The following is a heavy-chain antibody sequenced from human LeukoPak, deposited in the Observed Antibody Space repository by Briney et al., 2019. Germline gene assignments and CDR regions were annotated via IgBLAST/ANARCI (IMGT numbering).Heavy chain of an antibody. Sequence: PGGSLRLSCAASGFTFSSYWMSWVRQAPGKGLEWVANIKQDGSEKYYVDSVKGRFTISRDNSKNTLYLQMNSLRAEDTAVYYCAVTKSGSYYEYYFDYWGQGTLVTVSS. J-gene: IGHJ4*02. D-gene: IGHD1-26*01. CDR3: AVTKSGSYYEYYFDY. CDR2: IKQDGSEK. V-gene: IGHV3-7*01. CDR1: GFTFSSYW.